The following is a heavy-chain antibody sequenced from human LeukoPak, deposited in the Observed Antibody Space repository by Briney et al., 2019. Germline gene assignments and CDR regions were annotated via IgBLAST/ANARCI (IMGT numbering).Heavy chain of an antibody. J-gene: IGHJ4*02. Sequence: SETLSLTCTVSGGSISSYYWSWIRQPPGKGLEWIGYIYYSGSTNYNPSLKGRVTISVDTSKNQFPLKLSSVTAADTAVYYCARVLYSIHDYWGQGTLVTVSS. CDR2: IYYSGST. CDR3: ARVLYSIHDY. CDR1: GGSISSYY. D-gene: IGHD6-13*01. V-gene: IGHV4-59*01.